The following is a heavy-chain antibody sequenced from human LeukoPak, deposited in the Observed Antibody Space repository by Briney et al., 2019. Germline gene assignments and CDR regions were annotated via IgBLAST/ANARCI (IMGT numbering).Heavy chain of an antibody. V-gene: IGHV3-49*04. Sequence: GGSLRLSCVASGFTFSSYWMSWVHQAPGKGLEWIAFIRSSHHGATREYAASVKGRFIISRDDSKNIAYLQMDSLKTEDTGVYFCTRDRGGRWFGELLGFDNWGQGTLLTVSS. CDR1: GFTFSSYW. D-gene: IGHD3-10*01. CDR2: IRSSHHGATR. CDR3: TRDRGGRWFGELLGFDN. J-gene: IGHJ4*02.